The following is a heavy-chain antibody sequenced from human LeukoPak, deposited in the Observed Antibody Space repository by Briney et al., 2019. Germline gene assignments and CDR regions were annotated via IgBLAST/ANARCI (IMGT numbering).Heavy chain of an antibody. CDR2: ISYDGSNK. Sequence: GGSLRLSCAASGFTFSNYGMHWVRQAPGKGLEWVAVISYDGSNKYYAESVKGRFTISRDNSKNTLYLQMNSLRAEDTAVYYCAREIAGAGTDWGQGTLVTVSS. CDR1: GFTFSNYG. V-gene: IGHV3-30*03. D-gene: IGHD6-13*01. J-gene: IGHJ4*02. CDR3: AREIAGAGTD.